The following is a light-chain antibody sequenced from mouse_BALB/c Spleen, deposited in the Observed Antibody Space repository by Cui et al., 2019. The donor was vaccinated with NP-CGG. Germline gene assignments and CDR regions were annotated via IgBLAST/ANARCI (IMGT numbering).Light chain of an antibody. J-gene: IGLJ1*01. CDR2: GTN. V-gene: IGLV1*01. CDR3: TLWYSNNWV. Sequence: QAVVTQDSALTTSPGETVTLTCRSSTGAVTTSNYANWVQEKPDHLFTGLIGGTNNRAPGVPARFSGSLIGDKAALTITGAQTEDEAIYFCTLWYSNNWVFGGGTKLTVL. CDR1: TGAVTTSNY.